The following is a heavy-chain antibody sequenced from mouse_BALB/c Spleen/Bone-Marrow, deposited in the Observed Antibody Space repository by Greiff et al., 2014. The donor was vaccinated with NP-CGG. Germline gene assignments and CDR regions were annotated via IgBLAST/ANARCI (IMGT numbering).Heavy chain of an antibody. CDR3: ARGDGKYAFAY. CDR2: INPSNGRT. D-gene: IGHD2-1*01. CDR1: GYTFTTYW. V-gene: IGHV1S81*02. J-gene: IGHJ3*01. Sequence: QVQLQQPGAELAKPGASVKLSCKASGYTFTTYWMQWVKQRPGQGLEWIGEINPSNGRTNYNEKFKRKATLTVDKSSSTAYMQLSSLTSEDSAVYYCARGDGKYAFAYWGQGTLVTVSA.